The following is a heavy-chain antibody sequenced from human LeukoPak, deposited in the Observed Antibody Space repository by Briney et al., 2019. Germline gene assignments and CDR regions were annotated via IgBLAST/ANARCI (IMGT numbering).Heavy chain of an antibody. CDR1: KFTFSSYE. D-gene: IGHD3-10*01. CDR2: ISSSDNTI. V-gene: IGHV3-48*03. Sequence: GGSLRLSCAASKFTFSSYEMNWVRQAPGKGLEWISYISSSDNTIYYADSVKGRFTISRDTSKNTLYLQMNSLRAEDTAVYYCATVSPKEYYFHYWGQGTLVTVSS. J-gene: IGHJ4*02. CDR3: ATVSPKEYYFHY.